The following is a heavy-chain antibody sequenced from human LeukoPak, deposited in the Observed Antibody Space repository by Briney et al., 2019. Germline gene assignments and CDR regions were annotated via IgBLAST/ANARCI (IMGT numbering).Heavy chain of an antibody. CDR1: GYTFTDYY. CDR3: ARVLYGGNSVGWFDP. V-gene: IGHV1-2*02. CDR2: INPNSGGT. D-gene: IGHD4-23*01. Sequence: ASVKVSCKASGYTFTDYYIQWLRKAPGQGLEWMGWINPNSGGTNSAQKFQGRVTMTRDTSVSTAYMELSRLRSDDTAVYYCARVLYGGNSVGWFDPWGQGTLVTVSS. J-gene: IGHJ5*02.